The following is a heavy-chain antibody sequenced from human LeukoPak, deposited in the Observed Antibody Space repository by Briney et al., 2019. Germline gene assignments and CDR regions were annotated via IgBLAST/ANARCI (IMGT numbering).Heavy chain of an antibody. CDR2: ITSTSNHI. CDR3: ARVYSANGYGSGYYDY. V-gene: IGHV3-21*01. J-gene: IGHJ4*02. CDR1: GFTFSTYD. D-gene: IGHD3-10*01. Sequence: MSGGPLRLSRVASGFTFSTYDMNWVRQAPGKGLECVSAITSTSNHINYADSVKGRFTISRDSANNSLYLQMNSLRAEDTAVYYCARVYSANGYGSGYYDYWGQGTVVTVSS.